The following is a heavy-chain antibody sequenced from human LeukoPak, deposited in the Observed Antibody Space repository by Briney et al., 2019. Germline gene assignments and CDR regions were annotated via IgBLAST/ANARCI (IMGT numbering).Heavy chain of an antibody. CDR2: IYPGDSHS. D-gene: IGHD6-13*01. CDR3: ARLSSSRDQRLDY. CDR1: GYPFSKYW. V-gene: IGHV5-51*01. J-gene: IGHJ4*02. Sequence: GESLKISCTGSGYPFSKYWIAWVRQMPGKGLDWMGIIYPGDSHSAYSPSFQGQVAFSADKSINTAYLQWSSLKASDTDMYFCARLSSSRDQRLDYWGQGTLVTVSS.